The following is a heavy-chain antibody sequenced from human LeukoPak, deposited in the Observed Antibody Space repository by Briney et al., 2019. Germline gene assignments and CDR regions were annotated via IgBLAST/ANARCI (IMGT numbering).Heavy chain of an antibody. CDR3: ARDRDYVWENYRFDAFDI. Sequence: GGSLRLSCSASGFTFSTYYMNWVRQAPGKGLEWVANINQDGSVRFHVDSVKGRFTISRDNAKNSLFLQMNSLRAEDTAVYYCARDRDYVWENYRFDAFDIWGQGTMVTVSS. V-gene: IGHV3-7*01. CDR2: INQDGSVR. D-gene: IGHD3-16*02. J-gene: IGHJ3*02. CDR1: GFTFSTYY.